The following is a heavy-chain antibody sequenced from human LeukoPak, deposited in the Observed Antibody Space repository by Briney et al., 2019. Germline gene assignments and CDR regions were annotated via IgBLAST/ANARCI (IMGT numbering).Heavy chain of an antibody. J-gene: IGHJ4*02. CDR2: ISGSGGST. CDR1: GFTFSSYA. D-gene: IGHD2-15*01. CDR3: AKLELRRRAIVVVVAATLSSTLPDY. V-gene: IGHV3-23*01. Sequence: GGSLRLSCAASGFTFSSYAMSWVRQAPGKGLEWVSAISGSGGSTYYADSVKGRFTISRDNSKNTLYLQMNSLRAEDTAVYYCAKLELRRRAIVVVVAATLSSTLPDYWGQGTLVTVSS.